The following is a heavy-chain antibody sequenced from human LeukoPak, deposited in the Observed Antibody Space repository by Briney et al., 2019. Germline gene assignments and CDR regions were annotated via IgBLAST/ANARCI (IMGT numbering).Heavy chain of an antibody. D-gene: IGHD2-21*01. J-gene: IGHJ4*02. CDR1: GGSISSTGHY. CDR2: IYYSGST. CDR3: ARLVWFSIDF. Sequence: PSETLSLTCTVSGGSISSTGHYWGWIRQPPGKGLEWIGSIYYSGSTSYNPSLGSRVTMSVDTSKNQFSLKLTSVTAADTAVYYCARLVWFSIDFWGQGTLVTVSS. V-gene: IGHV4-39*01.